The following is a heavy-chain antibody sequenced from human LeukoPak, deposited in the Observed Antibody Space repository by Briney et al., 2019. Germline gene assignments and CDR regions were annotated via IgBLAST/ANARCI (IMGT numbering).Heavy chain of an antibody. D-gene: IGHD3-10*01. CDR2: ISSSGSSI. CDR1: GLTFSDYY. V-gene: IGHV3-11*01. Sequence: GGSLRLSCAASGLTFSDYYMSWIRQAPGKGLEWVSYISSSGSSIFYADSVKGRFTISRDNAMHSLYLQMNSLRAEDTALYYCAKTDTNYGSGSYYDYWGQGTLVTVSS. CDR3: AKTDTNYGSGSYYDY. J-gene: IGHJ4*02.